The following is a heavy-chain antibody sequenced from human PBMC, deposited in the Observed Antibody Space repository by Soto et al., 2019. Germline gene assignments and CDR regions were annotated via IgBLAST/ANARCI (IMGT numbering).Heavy chain of an antibody. CDR2: IIPIFGTA. V-gene: IGHV1-69*01. CDR1: GGTFSSYA. D-gene: IGHD3-22*01. J-gene: IGHJ1*01. Sequence: QVQLVQSGAEVKKPGSSVKVSCKASGGTFSSYAISWVRQAPGQGLEWMGGIIPIFGTANYAQKFQGRVTITADESTSTAYMALSSLRSEDTAVYYCASPRVGGYYLKYFQHWGQGTLVTVSS. CDR3: ASPRVGGYYLKYFQH.